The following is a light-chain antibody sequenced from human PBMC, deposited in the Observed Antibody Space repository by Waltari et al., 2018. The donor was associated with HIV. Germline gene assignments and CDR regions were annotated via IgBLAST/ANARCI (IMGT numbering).Light chain of an antibody. CDR2: DIN. J-gene: IGLJ1*01. Sequence: QSGLTQQPPSESAAPGQNVPMSCSRGHSHSGTAFLCWYQHRPGMAPRLLIYDINKRPLGIPERFSASKSGTSATLGITGLQTGDEGDYYCGTWDARLSAGVFGSGTKVF. CDR3: GTWDARLSAGVFGSGTKV. V-gene: IGLV1-51*01. CDR1: HSHSGTAF.